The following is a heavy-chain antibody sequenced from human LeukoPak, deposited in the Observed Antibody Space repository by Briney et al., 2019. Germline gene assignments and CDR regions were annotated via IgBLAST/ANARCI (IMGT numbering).Heavy chain of an antibody. Sequence: GGSLRLSCAASGFTFSSYSMNWVRQAPGKGLEWVSPISSSSSYIYYADSVKGRFTISRDNAKNSLYPQTNSLRAEDTAVYYCARQGVPQDFDYWGQGTLVTVSS. CDR3: ARQGVPQDFDY. J-gene: IGHJ4*02. CDR1: GFTFSSYS. CDR2: ISSSSSYI. V-gene: IGHV3-21*01.